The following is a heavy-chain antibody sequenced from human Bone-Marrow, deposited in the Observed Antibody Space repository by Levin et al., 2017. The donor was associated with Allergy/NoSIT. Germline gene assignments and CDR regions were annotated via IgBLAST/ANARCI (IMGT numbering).Heavy chain of an antibody. Sequence: SCAASGFTFSSYWMSWVRQAPGKGLEWVANIKQDGSEKYYVDSVKGRFTISRDNAKNSLYLQMNSLRAEDTAVYYCAREYSSSWYYYYGMDVWGQGTTVTVSS. D-gene: IGHD6-13*01. V-gene: IGHV3-7*01. CDR3: AREYSSSWYYYYGMDV. CDR2: IKQDGSEK. J-gene: IGHJ6*02. CDR1: GFTFSSYW.